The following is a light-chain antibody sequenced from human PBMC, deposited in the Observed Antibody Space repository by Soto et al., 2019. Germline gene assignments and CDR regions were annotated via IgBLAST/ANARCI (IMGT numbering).Light chain of an antibody. Sequence: QLVLTQSPSASASLGASVNLTCTLSSGHSSYAIAWHQQQPEKGPRYLMKLNSDGSHSKGDGIPDRFSGSSSGAERYLTISILQSEDEADYYCQTWGTGTRGVFGGGTKLTVL. CDR3: QTWGTGTRGV. V-gene: IGLV4-69*01. J-gene: IGLJ3*02. CDR1: SGHSSYA. CDR2: LNSDGSH.